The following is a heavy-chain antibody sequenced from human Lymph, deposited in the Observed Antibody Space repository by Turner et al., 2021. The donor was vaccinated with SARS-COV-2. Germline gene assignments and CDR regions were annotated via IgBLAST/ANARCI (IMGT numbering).Heavy chain of an antibody. CDR3: ARDKLLVDAFYGMDV. CDR1: GGSRTTHY. D-gene: IGHD1-26*01. V-gene: IGHV4-59*11. Sequence: QLQLQESGPGLMKPSDTPALACTVYGGSRTTHYCTWIRQHPGKGLEWVGYIYHSGSTNYNPSLESRITISIDTSKNHFSLKLSSVTAAETAVYFCARDKLLVDAFYGMDVWGQGTTVTVSS. J-gene: IGHJ6*02. CDR2: IYHSGST.